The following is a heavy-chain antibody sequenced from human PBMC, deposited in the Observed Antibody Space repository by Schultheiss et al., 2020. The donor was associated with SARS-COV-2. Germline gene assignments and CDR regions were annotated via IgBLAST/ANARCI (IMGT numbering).Heavy chain of an antibody. Sequence: SETLSLTCTVSGGSISSYYWSWIRQPPGKGLEWIGSIYYSGSTNYNPSLKSRVTMSVDTSKNQFSLKLSSVTAADTAVYYCARGNAGSGYSTFDYWGQGTLVTVSS. CDR3: ARGNAGSGYSTFDY. J-gene: IGHJ4*02. V-gene: IGHV4-59*12. CDR2: IYYSGST. D-gene: IGHD3-22*01. CDR1: GGSISSYY.